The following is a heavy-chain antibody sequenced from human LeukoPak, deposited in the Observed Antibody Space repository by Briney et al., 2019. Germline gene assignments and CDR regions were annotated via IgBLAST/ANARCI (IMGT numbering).Heavy chain of an antibody. Sequence: SVKVSCKASGGTFSSYAISWVRQAPGQGLEWMGGIIPIFGTANYAQKFQGRVTITTDESTSTAYMELSSLRSEDTAVYYCAREQPGLLRWFDPWGQGTLVTVSS. V-gene: IGHV1-69*05. CDR1: GGTFSSYA. CDR2: IIPIFGTA. J-gene: IGHJ5*02. CDR3: AREQPGLLRWFDP. D-gene: IGHD3-22*01.